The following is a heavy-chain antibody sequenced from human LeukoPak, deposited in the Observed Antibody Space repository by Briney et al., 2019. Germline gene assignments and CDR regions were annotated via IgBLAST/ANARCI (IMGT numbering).Heavy chain of an antibody. J-gene: IGHJ2*01. V-gene: IGHV3-23*01. CDR1: GFTFSSYE. CDR2: ISGSGNST. D-gene: IGHD1-1*01. Sequence: GGSLRLSCAASGFTFSSYEMNWVRQAPGKGLEWVSVISGSGNSTYYADSVKGRFTISRDNSKNTLYLQMNSLRGEDTAVYHYVKDNSNWYWYFDLWGRGTLVTVSS. CDR3: VKDNSNWYWYFDL.